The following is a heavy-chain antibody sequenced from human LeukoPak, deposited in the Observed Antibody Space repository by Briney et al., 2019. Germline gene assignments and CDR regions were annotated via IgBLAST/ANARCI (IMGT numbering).Heavy chain of an antibody. J-gene: IGHJ4*02. CDR2: IIPIFGTA. CDR3: ASSPYYYDSSGYYRGFDY. D-gene: IGHD3-22*01. CDR1: GGTFSSYA. Sequence: SVKVSCKASGGTFSSYAISWVRQAPGQGLEWMGGIIPIFGTANYAQKFQGRVTITTDESTSTAYMELSSLRSEDPAVYYCASSPYYYDSSGYYRGFDYWGQGTLVTVSS. V-gene: IGHV1-69*05.